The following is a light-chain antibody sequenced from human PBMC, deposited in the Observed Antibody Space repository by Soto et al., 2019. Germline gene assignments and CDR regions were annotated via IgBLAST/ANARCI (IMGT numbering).Light chain of an antibody. J-gene: IGKJ1*01. CDR2: AAS. CDR3: QQSYRSPPT. Sequence: DIQMTQSPSSLSASVGDRVTITCRASQSISYYLNWYQQKPGTAPKLLIYAASSLQSGVPSRFSGSGSGADFTLTISSLQPEDFATYYCQQSYRSPPTFGQGTKVEIK. V-gene: IGKV1-39*01. CDR1: QSISYY.